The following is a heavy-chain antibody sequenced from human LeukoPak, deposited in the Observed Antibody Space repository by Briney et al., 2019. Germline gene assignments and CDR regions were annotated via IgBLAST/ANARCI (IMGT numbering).Heavy chain of an antibody. D-gene: IGHD1-14*01. J-gene: IGHJ5*02. Sequence: ASVKVSCKASGHTFTTYYVHLVRQAPGQGLEWMGVINPSGDGTNYPQRFQGRVTLTWDTSTSTVYMGLSSLRSEDTAIYYCAKETPNTGWFDPWGQGTLVTVSS. CDR3: AKETPNTGWFDP. CDR1: GHTFTTYY. V-gene: IGHV1-46*01. CDR2: INPSGDGT.